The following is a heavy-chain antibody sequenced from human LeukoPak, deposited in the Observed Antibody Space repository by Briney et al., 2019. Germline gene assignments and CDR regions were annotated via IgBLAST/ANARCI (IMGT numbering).Heavy chain of an antibody. V-gene: IGHV3-23*01. CDR3: AKGRAAYYYYGMDV. CDR2: FSGSGGST. Sequence: GGAPGHSCAAPGFTLCSHAMGLGRPAPGKGGGWGSGFSGSGGSTYSADSVKGRFTISRDNPKNTLYLQMNSLRAEDTAVYYCAKGRAAYYYYGMDVWGQGTTVTVSS. CDR1: GFTLCSHA. J-gene: IGHJ6*02.